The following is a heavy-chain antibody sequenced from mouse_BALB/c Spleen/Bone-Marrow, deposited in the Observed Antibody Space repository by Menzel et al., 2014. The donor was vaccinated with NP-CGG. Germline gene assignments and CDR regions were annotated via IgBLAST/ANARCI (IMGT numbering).Heavy chain of an antibody. J-gene: IGHJ3*01. V-gene: IGHV2-6-7*01. Sequence: QVHLKDSRPGPVAPSQSLSITRTVSWLSLTGYGVNWVCQPPGKGLEWLGMIWGDGSKEYNSPLKSRLSIAKDISKSQVFLEVNSLQTDDTARYYCARERYGGFDYWGQGTLVTVSA. CDR2: IWGDGSK. CDR1: WLSLTGYG. D-gene: IGHD1-1*02. CDR3: ARERYGGFDY.